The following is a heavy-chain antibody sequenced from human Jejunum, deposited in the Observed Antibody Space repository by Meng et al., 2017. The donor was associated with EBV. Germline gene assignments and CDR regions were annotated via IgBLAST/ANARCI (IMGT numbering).Heavy chain of an antibody. CDR2: VDPEDGET. CDR1: GSMFTDYY. Sequence: VQLVQSGAGVKKPWATVKISCKVSGSMFTDYYINWVQQAPGKGLEWMGLVDPEDGETMYAEKFQGRVTITADTSTDTAYMELSSLRSEDTAVYYCATGHYNWKYPDYWGHGTLVTVSS. D-gene: IGHD1-7*01. J-gene: IGHJ4*01. CDR3: ATGHYNWKYPDY. V-gene: IGHV1-69-2*01.